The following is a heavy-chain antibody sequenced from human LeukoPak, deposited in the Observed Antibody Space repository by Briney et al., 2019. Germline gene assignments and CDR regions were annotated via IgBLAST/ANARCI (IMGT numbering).Heavy chain of an antibody. J-gene: IGHJ5*02. CDR2: ISGSGGST. D-gene: IGHD3-10*01. CDR1: GFTFSSYA. CDR3: AKTRRTTMVRGAKGWFDP. V-gene: IGHV3-23*01. Sequence: GGSLRLSGAAPGFTFSSYARSWVRQAPGKGLEWVSAISGSGGSTYYADSVKGRFTISRDNSKNTLYLQMNSLRAEDTAVYYCAKTRRTTMVRGAKGWFDPWGQGTLVTVSS.